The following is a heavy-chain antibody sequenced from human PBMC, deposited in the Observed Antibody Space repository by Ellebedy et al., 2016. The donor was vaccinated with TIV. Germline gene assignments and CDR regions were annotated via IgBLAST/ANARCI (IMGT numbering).Heavy chain of an antibody. J-gene: IGHJ4*02. CDR2: IREDGSQT. V-gene: IGHV3-7*03. Sequence: GESLKISCAASGFTFSSSWVHWVRQAPGKGLEWVANIREDGSQTYYVDSVKGRFTISRDNAKNSLYLQMNSLRADDTAVYYCLREYGFYWGQGTLVTVSS. CDR1: GFTFSSSW. CDR3: LREYGFY. D-gene: IGHD2-2*03.